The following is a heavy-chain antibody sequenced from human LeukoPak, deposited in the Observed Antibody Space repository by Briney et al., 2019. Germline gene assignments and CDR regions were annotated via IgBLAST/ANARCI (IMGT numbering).Heavy chain of an antibody. V-gene: IGHV4-59*01. D-gene: IGHD2/OR15-2a*01. CDR3: ASSIRRRQRNYYYYMDV. J-gene: IGHJ6*03. CDR2: IYYSGST. Sequence: SETLSLTCTVSGGSISSYYWSWIRQPPGKGLEWIGYIYYSGSTNYNPSLKSRVTISVDTSKDQFSLKLSSVTAADTAVYYCASSIRRRQRNYYYYMDVWGKGTTVTVSS. CDR1: GGSISSYY.